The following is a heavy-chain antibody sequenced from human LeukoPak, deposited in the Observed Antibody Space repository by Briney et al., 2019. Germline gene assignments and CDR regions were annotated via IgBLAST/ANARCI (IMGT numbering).Heavy chain of an antibody. CDR2: IWYDGSNK. Sequence: GGSLRLSCAASGFTFSNYGMHWVRQAPGKGLEWVAVIWYDGSNKYYADSVKGRFTVSRDNSKNTLYLQMNSLRAEDTAVYYCAREGSSSWLDYWGQGTLVTVSS. V-gene: IGHV3-33*01. CDR3: AREGSSSWLDY. CDR1: GFTFSNYG. D-gene: IGHD6-13*01. J-gene: IGHJ4*02.